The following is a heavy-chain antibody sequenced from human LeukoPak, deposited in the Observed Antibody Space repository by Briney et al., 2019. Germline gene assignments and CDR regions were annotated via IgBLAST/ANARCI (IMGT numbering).Heavy chain of an antibody. D-gene: IGHD3-10*01. Sequence: PGGSLRLSCAASGFTFRSYAMHGLRQSPGKALEWVAVISYDGSNKYYADSVKGRFTISRDNSKNTLYLQMNSLRAEDTAVYYCARAPVIRRYYYYYMDVWGKGTTVTVSS. J-gene: IGHJ6*03. CDR3: ARAPVIRRYYYYYMDV. CDR2: ISYDGSNK. V-gene: IGHV3-30*04. CDR1: GFTFRSYA.